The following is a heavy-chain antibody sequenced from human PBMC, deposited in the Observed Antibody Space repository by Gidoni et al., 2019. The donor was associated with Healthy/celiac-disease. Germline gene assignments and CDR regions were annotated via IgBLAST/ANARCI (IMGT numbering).Heavy chain of an antibody. CDR3: ARDKVEWPPRGNGMDV. CDR2: IIPILGIA. J-gene: IGHJ6*02. V-gene: IGHV1-69*08. D-gene: IGHD3-3*01. CDR1: GGTFSSYT. Sequence: QVQLVQSGAEVKKPGSSVKVSCKASGGTFSSYTISWVRQAPGQGLEWMGRIIPILGIANDAQKFQGRVTITADKSTSTAYMELSSLRSEDTAVYYCARDKVEWPPRGNGMDVWGQGTTVTVSS.